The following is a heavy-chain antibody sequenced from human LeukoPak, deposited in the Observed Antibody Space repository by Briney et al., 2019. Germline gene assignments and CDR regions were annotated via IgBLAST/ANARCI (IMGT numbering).Heavy chain of an antibody. D-gene: IGHD6-6*01. V-gene: IGHV3-7*01. CDR1: GFTFSSYW. Sequence: PGGSLRLSCAASGFTFSSYWMSWVRQAPGKGLEWVANIKQDGSEKYYVDSVKGRFTISRDNAKNSLYLQMNSLRAEDTAVYYCARDGPDSSSWSNPVAGHSIDYWGQGTLVTVSS. CDR2: IKQDGSEK. J-gene: IGHJ4*02. CDR3: ARDGPDSSSWSNPVAGHSIDY.